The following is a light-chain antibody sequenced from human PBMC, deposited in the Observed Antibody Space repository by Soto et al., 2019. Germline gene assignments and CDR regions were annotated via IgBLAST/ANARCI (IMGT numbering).Light chain of an antibody. CDR2: GAS. J-gene: IGKJ1*01. CDR1: QTIRSNY. CDR3: QQYGSSPWT. Sequence: ETVLTQSPGTLSLSPGERYTLSCRASQTIRSNYLAWYRQTPGQAPRLLIYGASNRATGIADRFSGSGSGTDFTLIISRLEPEDFALYYCQQYGSSPWTFGQGTKVEIK. V-gene: IGKV3-20*01.